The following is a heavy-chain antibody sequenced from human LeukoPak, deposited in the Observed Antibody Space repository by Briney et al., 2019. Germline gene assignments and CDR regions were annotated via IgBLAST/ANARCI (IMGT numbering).Heavy chain of an antibody. CDR3: ARDWARNIEMAQDLDY. CDR1: GFTFSSYA. J-gene: IGHJ4*02. CDR2: ISGSGGST. Sequence: PGGSLRLSCAASGFTFSSYAMSWVRQAPGKGLEWVSAISGSGGSTYYADSVKGRFTISRDNAKNTLYLQMNSLRAEDTAVYYCARDWARNIEMAQDLDYWGQGTLVTVSS. D-gene: IGHD5-24*01. V-gene: IGHV3-23*01.